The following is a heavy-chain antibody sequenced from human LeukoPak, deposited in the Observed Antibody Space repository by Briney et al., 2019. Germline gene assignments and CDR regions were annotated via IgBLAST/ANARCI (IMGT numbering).Heavy chain of an antibody. D-gene: IGHD1-26*01. J-gene: IGHJ4*02. V-gene: IGHV4-59*01. Sequence: PSETLSLTCTVSGGSISSYYWSWIRQPPGKGLEWIGHIYKSGSTNYNPSLKSRVTISVDTSKNQFSLKLSSVSAADTAVYYCARGPGSYDFDYWGQGTLVTVSS. CDR1: GGSISSYY. CDR2: IYKSGST. CDR3: ARGPGSYDFDY.